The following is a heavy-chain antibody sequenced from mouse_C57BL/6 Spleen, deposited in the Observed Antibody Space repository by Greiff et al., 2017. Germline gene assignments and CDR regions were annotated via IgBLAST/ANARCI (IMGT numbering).Heavy chain of an antibody. J-gene: IGHJ2*01. V-gene: IGHV1-59*01. Sequence: QVQLQQPGAELVRPGTSVKLSCKASGYTFTSYWMHWVKQRPGQGLEWIGVIDPSDSYTNYNQKFQGKATLTVDTSSNTAYMQLSSLTSEDSAVFYCANRWWEDNFYFACWGQATTRPVST. CDR1: GYTFTSYW. D-gene: IGHD1-1*02. CDR2: IDPSDSYT. CDR3: ANRWWEDNFYFAC.